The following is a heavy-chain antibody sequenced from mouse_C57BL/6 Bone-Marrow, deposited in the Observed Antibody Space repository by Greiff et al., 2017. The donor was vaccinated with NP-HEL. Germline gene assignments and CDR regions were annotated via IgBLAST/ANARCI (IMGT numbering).Heavy chain of an antibody. J-gene: IGHJ4*01. D-gene: IGHD2-4*01. CDR2: ISNLAYSI. Sequence: EVHLVASGGGLVQPGGSLKLSCAASGFTFSDYGLAWVRQAPRKGPEWVAFISNLAYSIYYADTVTGRFTISRENAKSTLYLEMSSLRSEDTAMYYCARPHYDYGAMDYWGQGTSVTVSS. CDR3: ARPHYDYGAMDY. V-gene: IGHV5-15*01. CDR1: GFTFSDYG.